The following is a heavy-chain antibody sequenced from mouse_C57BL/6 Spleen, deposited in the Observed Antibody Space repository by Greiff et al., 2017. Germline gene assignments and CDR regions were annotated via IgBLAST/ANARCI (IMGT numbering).Heavy chain of an antibody. J-gene: IGHJ4*01. V-gene: IGHV1-54*01. Sequence: QVQLQQSGAELVRPGTSVKVSCKASGYAFTNSLIEWVKQRPGQGLEWIGVINPGSGGTNYNEQFKGKATLTADKSSSTAYMQLSSLTSADSAVYFCARRDYDYEGYAMDYWGQGTSVTVSS. CDR1: GYAFTNSL. CDR2: INPGSGGT. D-gene: IGHD2-4*01. CDR3: ARRDYDYEGYAMDY.